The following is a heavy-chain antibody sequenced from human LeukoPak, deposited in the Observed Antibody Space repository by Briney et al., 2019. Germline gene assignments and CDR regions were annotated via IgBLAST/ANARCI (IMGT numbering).Heavy chain of an antibody. CDR2: IRYDGSNK. J-gene: IGHJ4*02. CDR1: GFTFSSYG. Sequence: GGSLRLSCAASGFTFSSYGMHWVRQAPGKGLEWVAFIRYDGSNKYYADSVKGRFTISRDNSKNTLYLPMNSLRAEDTAVYYCANDHSSGWYSPRGDYFDYWGQGTLVTVSS. D-gene: IGHD6-19*01. CDR3: ANDHSSGWYSPRGDYFDY. V-gene: IGHV3-30*02.